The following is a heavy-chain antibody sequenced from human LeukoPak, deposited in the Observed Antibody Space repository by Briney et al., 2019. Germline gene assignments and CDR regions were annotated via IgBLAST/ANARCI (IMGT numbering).Heavy chain of an antibody. CDR2: IIPIFGTA. J-gene: IGHJ3*02. V-gene: IGHV1-69*05. D-gene: IGHD1-1*01. Sequence: SVKVSCKASGGTFSSYAISWVRQAPGQGLEWMGGIIPIFGTANYAQKFQGRVTITTDESTSTAYMELSSLRSEDTAVYYCARDYTTGTFDAFDIWGQGTMVTVSS. CDR3: ARDYTTGTFDAFDI. CDR1: GGTFSSYA.